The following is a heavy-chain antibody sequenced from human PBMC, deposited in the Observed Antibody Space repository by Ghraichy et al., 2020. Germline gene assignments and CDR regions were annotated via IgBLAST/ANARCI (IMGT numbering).Heavy chain of an antibody. D-gene: IGHD5-18*01. Sequence: GSLRLSCAAAGFTFSAFAMHWVRQAPGKGLEWVAVISYDGSSKYYADSVKGRFTISRDNSENTLYLRMNSLRTDDTAVYYCTRGGLRYTYGDVDCWGQGTLVTVSA. CDR1: GFTFSAFA. CDR3: TRGGLRYTYGDVDC. V-gene: IGHV3-30-3*01. J-gene: IGHJ4*02. CDR2: ISYDGSSK.